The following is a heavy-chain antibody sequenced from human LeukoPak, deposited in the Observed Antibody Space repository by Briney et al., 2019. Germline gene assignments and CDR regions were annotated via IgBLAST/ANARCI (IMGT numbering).Heavy chain of an antibody. Sequence: PGGSLRLSCAASGFTFSTYAMTWVRQAPGKGLEWVSGISGSGGTTYYAGSVKGRFTISRDNSKNTLYLQMNSLTAEDTAGYYCAKHHGSAWYSIDYWGQGSLVTVSS. J-gene: IGHJ4*02. CDR1: GFTFSTYA. CDR2: ISGSGGTT. D-gene: IGHD6-19*01. V-gene: IGHV3-23*01. CDR3: AKHHGSAWYSIDY.